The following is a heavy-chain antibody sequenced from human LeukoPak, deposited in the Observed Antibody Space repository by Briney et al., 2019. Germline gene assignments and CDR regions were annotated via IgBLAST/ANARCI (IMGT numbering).Heavy chain of an antibody. CDR2: INHSGST. CDR3: ARTYYDILTGYPMIPFDY. V-gene: IGHV4-34*01. J-gene: IGHJ4*02. CDR1: GVSFSGYY. D-gene: IGHD3-9*01. Sequence: SETLSLTCAVYGVSFSGYYWSWIRQPPGKGLEWIGEINHSGSTNYNPSLKSRVTISVDTSKNQFSLKLSSVTAADTAVYYCARTYYDILTGYPMIPFDYWGQGTLVTVSS.